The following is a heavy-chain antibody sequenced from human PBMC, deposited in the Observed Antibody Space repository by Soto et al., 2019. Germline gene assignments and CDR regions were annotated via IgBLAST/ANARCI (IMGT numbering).Heavy chain of an antibody. D-gene: IGHD6-19*01. V-gene: IGHV4-4*07. CDR1: GGSISSYY. CDR3: ARDHRIAVAGRVSSGWFDP. J-gene: IGHJ5*02. CDR2: IYTSGST. Sequence: QVQLQESGPGLVKPSETLSLTCTVSGGSISSYYWSWIRQPAGKGLEWIGRIYTSGSTNYNPSLKSRVTMSVDTSKNQFSLKLSSVTAADTAVYYCARDHRIAVAGRVSSGWFDPWGQGTLVTVSS.